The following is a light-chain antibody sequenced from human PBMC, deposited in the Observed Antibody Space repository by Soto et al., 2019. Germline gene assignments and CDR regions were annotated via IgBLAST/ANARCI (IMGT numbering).Light chain of an antibody. CDR2: ATS. J-gene: IGKJ1*01. CDR1: QSISNH. CDR3: LQTYSTPRT. Sequence: DIQMTQSPSSLSASVEDRVIITCRASQSISNHLNWYQQKPGKAPKLLIYATSTLQSGVPSRFSGSGSGTDFTLAISTLQPEDFATYYCLQTYSTPRTFGQGTKV. V-gene: IGKV1-39*01.